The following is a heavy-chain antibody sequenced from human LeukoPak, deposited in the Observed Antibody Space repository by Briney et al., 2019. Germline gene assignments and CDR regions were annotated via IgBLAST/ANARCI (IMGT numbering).Heavy chain of an antibody. Sequence: ASVKVSCKASGYTFTGYYMHWVRQAPGQGLEWMGWINTNTGNPTYAQGFTGRFVFSLDTSVSTAYLQISSLKAEDTAVYYCARGTITMVRGVPCWFDPWGQGTLVTVSS. J-gene: IGHJ5*02. CDR3: ARGTITMVRGVPCWFDP. CDR1: GYTFTGYY. D-gene: IGHD3-10*01. CDR2: INTNTGNP. V-gene: IGHV7-4-1*02.